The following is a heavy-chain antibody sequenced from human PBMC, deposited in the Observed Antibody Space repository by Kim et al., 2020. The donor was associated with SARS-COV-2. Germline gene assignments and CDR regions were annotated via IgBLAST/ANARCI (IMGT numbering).Heavy chain of an antibody. CDR1: GYTFTAYP. CDR2: INTVDGDT. J-gene: IGHJ4*02. D-gene: IGHD1-26*01. V-gene: IGHV1-3*04. CDR3: ARKKFFAAGRYSDFDS. Sequence: ASVKVSCKTSGYTFTAYPLYWVRQAPGQGLEWMGWINTVDGDTKSSQNFQGRVTITRDTSASTAYMELTSLRSEDTAVYYCARKKFFAAGRYSDFDSWGQ.